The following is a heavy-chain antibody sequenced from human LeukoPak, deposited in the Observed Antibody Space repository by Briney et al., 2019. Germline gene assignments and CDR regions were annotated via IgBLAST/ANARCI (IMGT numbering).Heavy chain of an antibody. CDR3: ARAGDVGTAFDY. D-gene: IGHD5-18*01. CDR1: GGTFSSYA. J-gene: IGHJ4*02. Sequence: SVKVSCKASGGTFSSYAISWVRQAPGQGLEWMGGIIPIFGTANYAQKFQGRVTITTDESTSTAYMELSSLRSKDTAVYYCARAGDVGTAFDYWGQGTLVTVSS. CDR2: IIPIFGTA. V-gene: IGHV1-69*05.